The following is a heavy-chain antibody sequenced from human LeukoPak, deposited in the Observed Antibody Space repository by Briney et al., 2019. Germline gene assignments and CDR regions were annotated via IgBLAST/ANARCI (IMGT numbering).Heavy chain of an antibody. CDR2: IYTSRST. J-gene: IGHJ4*02. Sequence: SETLSLTCTVSGGSISSYYWSWIRQPPGKGLEWIGYIYTSRSTNYNPSLKSRVTISVDTSKNQFSLKLSSVTAADTAVYYCATHSGSYYYFDYWGQGTLVTVSS. CDR3: ATHSGSYYYFDY. D-gene: IGHD1-26*01. V-gene: IGHV4-4*09. CDR1: GGSISSYY.